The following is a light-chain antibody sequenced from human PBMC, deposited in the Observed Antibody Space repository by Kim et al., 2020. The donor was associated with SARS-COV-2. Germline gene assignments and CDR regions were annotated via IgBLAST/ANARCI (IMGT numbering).Light chain of an antibody. J-gene: IGKJ1*01. CDR2: GAS. V-gene: IGKV3-15*01. CDR1: QSVNSY. Sequence: EIIMTQSPATLSVSLGGRATLSCRASQSVNSYLAWYQQKPGQAPSLLIYGASTRATGIPARFSGSGSGTDFTLTISSLQSEDFAVYYCQQYNNWPQTFGQGTKV. CDR3: QQYNNWPQT.